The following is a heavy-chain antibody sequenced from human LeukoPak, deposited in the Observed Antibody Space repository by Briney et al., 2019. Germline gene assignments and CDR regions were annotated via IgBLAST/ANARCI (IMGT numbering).Heavy chain of an antibody. V-gene: IGHV1-2*02. CDR2: INPNSGGT. D-gene: IGHD1-1*01. J-gene: IGHJ4*02. CDR3: ARDASRTTAPDDY. CDR1: GYTFTDYY. Sequence: ASVKVSCKASGYTFTDYYIHWVRQAPGQGLEWMGWINPNSGGTSYAQKFQGRVTMTRDTSISTAYIELSGLTSDDTAVYYCARDASRTTAPDDYWGQGTLVTASS.